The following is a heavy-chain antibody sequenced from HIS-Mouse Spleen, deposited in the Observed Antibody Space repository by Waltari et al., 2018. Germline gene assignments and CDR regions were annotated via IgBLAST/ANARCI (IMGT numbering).Heavy chain of an antibody. V-gene: IGHV1-2*02. CDR2: INPNRGGT. Sequence: QVQLVQSGAEVKKPGASVKVSCKASGYTFTGYSMHWVRQAPGQGLEWMGWINPNRGGTNYAQKGQGRVTMTRDTSISTAYMELSRLRSDDTAVYYCARGPSGYDTGGYYGMDVWGQGTTVTVSS. CDR1: GYTFTGYS. J-gene: IGHJ6*02. CDR3: ARGPSGYDTGGYYGMDV. D-gene: IGHD5-12*01.